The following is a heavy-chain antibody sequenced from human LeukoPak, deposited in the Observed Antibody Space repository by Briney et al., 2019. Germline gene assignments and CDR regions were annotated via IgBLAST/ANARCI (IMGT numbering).Heavy chain of an antibody. D-gene: IGHD5-12*01. CDR1: GFTFNNYN. V-gene: IGHV3-21*01. CDR2: ISSISSSYI. Sequence: GGSLRLSCAASGFTFNNYNMNWVRQAPGKGLEWVSSISSISSSYIYYADSVKGRFTVSRDNARNSLYLQMNSLRAEDTAVYYCAREHSGYDFPGRDYYYMDVWGKGTTVTISS. CDR3: AREHSGYDFPGRDYYYMDV. J-gene: IGHJ6*03.